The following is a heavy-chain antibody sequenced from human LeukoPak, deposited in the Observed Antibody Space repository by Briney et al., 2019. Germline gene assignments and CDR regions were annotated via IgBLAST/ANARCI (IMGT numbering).Heavy chain of an antibody. Sequence: GESLKISCKGSGCSFTSYGIGWVRQMPGKGLEWMGIIYPGDSDTRYCPSFQGQVTISADKFISTAYLQWSSLKASDTAMYYCARRKRRYDFWSGYYAFDYWGQGTLVTVSS. D-gene: IGHD3-3*01. J-gene: IGHJ4*02. V-gene: IGHV5-51*01. CDR3: ARRKRRYDFWSGYYAFDY. CDR1: GCSFTSYG. CDR2: IYPGDSDT.